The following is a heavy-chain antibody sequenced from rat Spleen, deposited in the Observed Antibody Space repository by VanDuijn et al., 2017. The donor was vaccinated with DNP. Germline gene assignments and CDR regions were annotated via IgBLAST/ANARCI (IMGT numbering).Heavy chain of an antibody. CDR2: ISAIGDNT. D-gene: IGHD1-3*01. V-gene: IGHV5-25*01. CDR3: AALTTVDY. J-gene: IGHJ2*01. Sequence: EVQLVESGGGLVQPGRSMKLSCTASGFTFSDYYMAWVRQAPTKGLEWVTSISAIGDNTYYRDSVKGRFTISRDNAENTVYLQMNSLRSEDTATYYCAALTTVDYWGQGVTVTVSS. CDR1: GFTFSDYY.